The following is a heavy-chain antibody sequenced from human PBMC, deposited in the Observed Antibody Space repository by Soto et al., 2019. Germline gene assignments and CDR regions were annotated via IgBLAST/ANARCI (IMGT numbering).Heavy chain of an antibody. CDR3: ARLRIATTNYPWGEP. D-gene: IGHD1-1*01. Sequence: SGTLSLTSSVSCAALKRLIYYWSWTRQVLEKGLEWIGHIYVTGAVDYNPSLRDRITISQDTSERQFSLNLRLVTAAYTAVYYCARLRIATTNYPWGEPWGQGNMVTVS. V-gene: IGHV4-31*03. J-gene: IGHJ1*01. CDR1: CAALKRLIYY. CDR2: IYVTGAV.